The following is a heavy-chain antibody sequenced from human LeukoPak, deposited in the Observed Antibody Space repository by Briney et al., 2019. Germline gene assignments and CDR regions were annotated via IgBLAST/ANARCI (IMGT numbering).Heavy chain of an antibody. J-gene: IGHJ4*02. CDR3: ARSRGYSGYAPFGY. CDR1: GGTFSSYA. V-gene: IGHV1-69*06. Sequence: ASVKVSCKASGGTFSSYAISWVRQAPGQGLEWMGGIIPIFGTANYAQKFQGRVTITADKSTSTAYMELSSLRSEDTAVYYCARSRGYSGYAPFGYWGQGTLVTVSS. D-gene: IGHD5-12*01. CDR2: IIPIFGTA.